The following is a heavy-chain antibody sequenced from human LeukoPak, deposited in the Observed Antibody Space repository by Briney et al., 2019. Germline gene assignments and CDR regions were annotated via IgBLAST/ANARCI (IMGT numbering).Heavy chain of an antibody. CDR1: GFSFSSYW. CDR3: ARDAFSRISIFGVVSDAFDI. J-gene: IGHJ3*02. Sequence: PGGSLRLSCAASGFSFSSYWMTWVRQAPGKGLEWVANIKQDGSEKDYVDSVKGRFTIFRDNAKNSLYLQMNSLRAEDTAVYYCARDAFSRISIFGVVSDAFDIWGQGTMVTVSS. CDR2: IKQDGSEK. V-gene: IGHV3-7*01. D-gene: IGHD3-3*01.